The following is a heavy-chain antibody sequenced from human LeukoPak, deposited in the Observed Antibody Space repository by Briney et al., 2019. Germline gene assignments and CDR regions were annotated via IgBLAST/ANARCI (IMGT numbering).Heavy chain of an antibody. CDR3: ARDRGERPEITMVRGVIDDY. CDR1: GFTVSSNY. V-gene: IGHV3-23*01. D-gene: IGHD3-10*01. J-gene: IGHJ4*02. CDR2: ISGSGGST. Sequence: PGGSLRLSCAASGFTVSSNYMSWVRQAPGKGLEWVSAISGSGGSTYYADSVKGRFTISRDNSKNTLYLQMNSLRAEDTAVYYCARDRGERPEITMVRGVIDDYWGQGTLVTVSS.